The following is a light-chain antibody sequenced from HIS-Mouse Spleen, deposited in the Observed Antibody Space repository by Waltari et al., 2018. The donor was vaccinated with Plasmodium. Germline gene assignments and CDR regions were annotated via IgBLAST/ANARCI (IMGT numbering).Light chain of an antibody. V-gene: IGLV3-25*03. J-gene: IGLJ3*02. Sequence: SYELTQPPSVSVSPGQTARNTCSGDALPKQYAYWYQQKPGQAPVLVIYKDSERHSGIPERFSGSSSGTTVTLTISGVQAEDEADYYCQSADSSGTPNWVFGGGTKLTVL. CDR1: ALPKQY. CDR3: QSADSSGTPNWV. CDR2: KDS.